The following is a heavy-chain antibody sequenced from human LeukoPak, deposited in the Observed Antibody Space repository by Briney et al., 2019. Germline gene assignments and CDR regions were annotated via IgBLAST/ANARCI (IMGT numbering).Heavy chain of an antibody. CDR2: VYYSGST. V-gene: IGHV4-39*07. J-gene: IGHJ6*03. CDR1: GGSISHSNYY. Sequence: PSETLSLTCTVSGGSISHSNYYWGWIRQPPGKGLEWIASVYYSGSTYYSPSLKSRVTISLDNSKNQFSLKLSSVTAADTAVYYCARTKYYDYVWGSIIRGYMDVWGKGTTVTISS. D-gene: IGHD3-16*01. CDR3: ARTKYYDYVWGSIIRGYMDV.